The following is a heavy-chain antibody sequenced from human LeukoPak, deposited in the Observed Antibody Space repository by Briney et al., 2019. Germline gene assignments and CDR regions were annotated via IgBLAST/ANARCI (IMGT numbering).Heavy chain of an antibody. Sequence: PGGSLRLSCAASGFTFSSYAMGWVRQAPGKGLEWVSAISGSGGSTYYADSVKGRFTISRDNSKNTLYLQMNSLRAEDTAVYYCAKGVLRYFDFTFFDYWGQGTLVTVSS. CDR3: AKGVLRYFDFTFFDY. CDR1: GFTFSSYA. CDR2: ISGSGGST. D-gene: IGHD3-9*01. V-gene: IGHV3-23*01. J-gene: IGHJ4*02.